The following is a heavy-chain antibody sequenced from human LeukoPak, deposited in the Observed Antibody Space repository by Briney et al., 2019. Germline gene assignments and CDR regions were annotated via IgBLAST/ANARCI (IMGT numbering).Heavy chain of an antibody. V-gene: IGHV3-23*01. Sequence: GGSLRLSCAASGFTFSSYAMSWVRQAPGKGLEWVSAISGSGGSTYYADSVKGRFTISRDNSKNTLYLQMNSLRAEDTAVYYCARDRGYTSGPYYFDHWGQGTLVTVSS. J-gene: IGHJ4*02. CDR1: GFTFSSYA. CDR3: ARDRGYTSGPYYFDH. D-gene: IGHD6-19*01. CDR2: ISGSGGST.